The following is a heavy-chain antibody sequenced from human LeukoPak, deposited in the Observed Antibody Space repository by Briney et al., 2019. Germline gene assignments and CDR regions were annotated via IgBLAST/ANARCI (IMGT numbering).Heavy chain of an antibody. CDR1: GYTFTSYY. CDR2: INPSGGST. J-gene: IGHJ6*03. V-gene: IGHV1-46*01. D-gene: IGHD1-26*01. CDR3: ARDPGGRGSYIDYYYYMDV. Sequence: ASVKVSCKASGYTFTSYYMHWVRQAPGQGLEWMGIINPSGGSTSYAQKFQGRVTITADKSTSTAYMELSSLRSEDTAVYYCARDPGGRGSYIDYYYYMDVWGKGTTVTVSS.